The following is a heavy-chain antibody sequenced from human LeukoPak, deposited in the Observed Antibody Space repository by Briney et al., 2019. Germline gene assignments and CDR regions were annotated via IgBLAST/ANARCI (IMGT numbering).Heavy chain of an antibody. CDR1: GGSFSGYY. J-gene: IGHJ4*02. V-gene: IGHV4-34*01. D-gene: IGHD1-7*01. CDR3: ARGGGTGTTASDFDY. CDR2: INHSGST. Sequence: PSETLSLTCAVYGGSFSGYYWSWIRQPPGKGLEWIGEINHSGSTNYNPSLKSRVTISVDTSKNQFSLKLSSVTAADTAVYYCARGGGTGTTASDFDYWDQGTLVTVSS.